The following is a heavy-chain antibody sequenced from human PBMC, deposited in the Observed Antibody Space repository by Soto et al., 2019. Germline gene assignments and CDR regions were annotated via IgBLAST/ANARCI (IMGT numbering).Heavy chain of an antibody. CDR1: GFTFGSYA. CDR3: ATPSLSTGGYSSFDS. Sequence: GAPRLSCAASGFTFGSYAMSCVRQAPGKGLEWVSLVTYSGANTYYAGSVTGRFTISRDNSRNTLYLQMSSLRVEDTAVYYCATPSLSTGGYSSFDSWGRGTLVTVSS. V-gene: IGHV3-23*01. D-gene: IGHD1-26*01. J-gene: IGHJ4*02. CDR2: VTYSGANT.